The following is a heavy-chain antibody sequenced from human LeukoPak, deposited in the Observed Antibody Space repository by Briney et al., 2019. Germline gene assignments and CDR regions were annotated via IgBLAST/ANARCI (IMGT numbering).Heavy chain of an antibody. CDR3: ARAYSSSPKAAGYYMDV. CDR1: GYTFTGYY. CDR2: INPNSGGT. D-gene: IGHD6-13*01. Sequence: ASMKVSCKASGYTFTGYYMHWVRQAPGQGLEWMGWINPNSGGTNYAQKFQGRVTMTRDTSISTAYMELSRLRSDDTALYYCARAYSSSPKAAGYYMDVWGKGTTVTVSS. V-gene: IGHV1-2*02. J-gene: IGHJ6*03.